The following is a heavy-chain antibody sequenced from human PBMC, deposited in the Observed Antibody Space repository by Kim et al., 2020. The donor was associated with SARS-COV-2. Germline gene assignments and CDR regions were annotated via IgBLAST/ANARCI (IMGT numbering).Heavy chain of an antibody. CDR2: INSDGSGT. D-gene: IGHD6-13*01. CDR3: AKSIAVAGTGRDNWFDP. CDR1: GFIFSSYW. V-gene: IGHV3-74*03. Sequence: GGSLRLSCAASGFIFSSYWMHWVRQAPGKGLVWVSRINSDGSGTTYADSVKGRFTISRDNAKNTLYLQMNSLRAEDTAVYYCAKSIAVAGTGRDNWFDPWGQGTLVTVSS. J-gene: IGHJ5*02.